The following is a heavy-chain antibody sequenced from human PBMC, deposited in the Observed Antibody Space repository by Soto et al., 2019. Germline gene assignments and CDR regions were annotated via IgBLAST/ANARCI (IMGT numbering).Heavy chain of an antibody. Sequence: PGGSLRLSCAASGFTFSSYGMHWVRQAPGKGLEWVAVIWYDGSNKYYADSVKGRFTISRDNSKNTLYLQMNSLRAEDTAVYYCARVATPGDSIWFGDLSSGMDVWGQGTTVTVSS. CDR3: ARVATPGDSIWFGDLSSGMDV. D-gene: IGHD3-10*01. V-gene: IGHV3-33*01. CDR2: IWYDGSNK. CDR1: GFTFSSYG. J-gene: IGHJ6*02.